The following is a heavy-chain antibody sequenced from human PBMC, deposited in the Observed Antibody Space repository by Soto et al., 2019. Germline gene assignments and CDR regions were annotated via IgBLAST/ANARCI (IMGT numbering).Heavy chain of an antibody. V-gene: IGHV3-21*01. CDR3: ARDLGEVSDI. CDR2: ISSSSSYI. CDR1: GFAFSSYT. D-gene: IGHD3-10*01. Sequence: PGGSLRLSCVASGFAFSSYTMSWVRQAPGKGLEWVSAISSSSSYIYYADSLKGRFSISRDNAKNSLYLQMHSLRAEDTALYYCARDLGEVSDIWGQGDLVTVSS. J-gene: IGHJ4*02.